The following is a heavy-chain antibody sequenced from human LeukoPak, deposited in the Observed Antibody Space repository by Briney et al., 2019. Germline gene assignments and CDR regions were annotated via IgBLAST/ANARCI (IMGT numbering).Heavy chain of an antibody. CDR3: ARVPTGIVGAPYYYYYMDV. CDR2: ISSSSSYI. D-gene: IGHD1-26*01. CDR1: GFTFSSYS. J-gene: IGHJ6*03. V-gene: IGHV3-21*01. Sequence: GGSLRLSCAASGFTFSSYSMNWVRQAPGKGLEWVSSISSSSSYIYYADSVKGRFTISRDNAKNSLYLQMNSLRAEDAAVYYCARVPTGIVGAPYYYYYMDVWGKGTTVTVSS.